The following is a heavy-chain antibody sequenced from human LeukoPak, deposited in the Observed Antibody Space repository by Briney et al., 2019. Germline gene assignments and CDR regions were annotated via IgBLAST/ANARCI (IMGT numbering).Heavy chain of an antibody. D-gene: IGHD2-8*01. CDR2: IYYSGST. J-gene: IGHJ6*03. CDR3: ARDDGPYYYYYMDV. Sequence: SETLSLTCTVSGGSISSYYWSWTRQPPGKGLEWIGYIYYSGSTNYNPSLKSRVTISVDTSKNQFSLKLSSVTAADTAVYYCARDDGPYYYYYMDVWGKGTTVTVSS. CDR1: GGSISSYY. V-gene: IGHV4-59*01.